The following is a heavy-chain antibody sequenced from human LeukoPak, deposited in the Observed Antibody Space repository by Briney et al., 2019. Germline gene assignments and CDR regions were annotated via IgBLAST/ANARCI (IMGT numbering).Heavy chain of an antibody. D-gene: IGHD1-26*01. CDR1: GFTFSSYA. J-gene: IGHJ6*03. V-gene: IGHV3-23*01. Sequence: PGGSLRLSCAASGFTFSSYAMSWVRQAPGKVLEWVSAISGSGGSTYYADSVKGRFTISRDNSKNTLYLQMNSLRAEDTAVYYCAKADSGSYGYYYYMDVWGKGTTVTVSS. CDR2: ISGSGGST. CDR3: AKADSGSYGYYYYMDV.